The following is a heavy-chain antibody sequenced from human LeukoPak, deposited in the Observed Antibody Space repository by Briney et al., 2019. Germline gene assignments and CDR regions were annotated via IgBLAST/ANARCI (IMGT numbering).Heavy chain of an antibody. CDR2: IRSNSYGGTA. D-gene: IGHD3-22*01. CDR1: GFTFGDYA. J-gene: IGHJ4*02. Sequence: GGSLRLSRIASGFTFGDYAMSWVRQAPGKGLEWVGFIRSNSYGGTADYAASVKGRFSISRDDSKSIAYLQMNSLKIEDTAVYYCTRDAEGRYYDSSGYPYWGQGTLVTVSS. CDR3: TRDAEGRYYDSSGYPY. V-gene: IGHV3-49*04.